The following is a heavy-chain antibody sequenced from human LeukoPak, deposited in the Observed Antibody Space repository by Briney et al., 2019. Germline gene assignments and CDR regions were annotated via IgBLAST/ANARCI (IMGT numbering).Heavy chain of an antibody. CDR1: RFTFSSYN. D-gene: IGHD1-26*01. J-gene: IGHJ4*02. V-gene: IGHV3-48*02. CDR3: AKRIVGAFPFDY. Sequence: GGSLRLSCTASRFTFSSYNMNWVRQAPGKGLEWISYITTSGGTIYYADSVKGRFTISRDNAKNSLYLQMNSLRDEDTAVYYCAKRIVGAFPFDYWGQGTLVTVSS. CDR2: ITTSGGTI.